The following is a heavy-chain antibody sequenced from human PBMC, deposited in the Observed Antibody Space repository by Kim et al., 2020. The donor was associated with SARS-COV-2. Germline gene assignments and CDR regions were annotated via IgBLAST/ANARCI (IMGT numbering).Heavy chain of an antibody. V-gene: IGHV1-18*01. J-gene: IGHJ6*02. D-gene: IGHD4-17*01. CDR3: ASGDPDWYYYGMDV. Sequence: AQKLQGRVTMTTDTSTSTAYMELRSLRSDDTAVYYCASGDPDWYYYGMDVWGQGTTVTVSS.